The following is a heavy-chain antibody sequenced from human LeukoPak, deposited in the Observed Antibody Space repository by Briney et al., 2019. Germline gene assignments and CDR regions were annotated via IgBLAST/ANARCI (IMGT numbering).Heavy chain of an antibody. CDR3: ARDYPSSGWYVGYYYYYMDV. V-gene: IGHV4-4*07. CDR2: IYTSGGT. Sequence: SETLPLTCTVSGGSISSYYWSWIRQPAGKGLEWIGRIYTSGGTNYNPSLKSRVTLSVDTSKNQFSLKLSSVTAADTAVYYCARDYPSSGWYVGYYYYYMDVWGKGTTVTVSS. D-gene: IGHD6-19*01. CDR1: GGSISSYY. J-gene: IGHJ6*03.